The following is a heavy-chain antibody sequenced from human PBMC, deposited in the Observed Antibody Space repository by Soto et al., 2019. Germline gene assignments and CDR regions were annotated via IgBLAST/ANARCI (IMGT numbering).Heavy chain of an antibody. CDR3: ARTGDTNNYYGSGSYDY. CDR2: ISAYNGNT. Sequence: QVQLVQSGAEVKKPGASVKVSCKASGYTFTSYGISWVRQAPGQGLEWMGWISAYNGNTNYAQKLQGRVTMTTDTSTSTAYMELRSLRSDDPAVYYCARTGDTNNYYGSGSYDYWGQGTLVTVSS. D-gene: IGHD3-10*01. V-gene: IGHV1-18*04. J-gene: IGHJ4*02. CDR1: GYTFTSYG.